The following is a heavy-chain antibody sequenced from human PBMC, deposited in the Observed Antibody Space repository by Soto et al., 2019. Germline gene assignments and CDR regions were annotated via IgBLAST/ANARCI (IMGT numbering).Heavy chain of an antibody. V-gene: IGHV1-46*02. CDR2: INPSGGST. J-gene: IGHJ5*02. CDR1: GYPFNTYY. Sequence: ASVKVSCKSSGYPFNTYYLHWVRQALGQGLEWMGIINPSGGSTSYAQKFQGRVTMTRDTSTSTVYMELSSLRSEDTAVYYCARALNDILTGYPRELNWFDPWGQGTLVTVPS. D-gene: IGHD3-9*01. CDR3: ARALNDILTGYPRELNWFDP.